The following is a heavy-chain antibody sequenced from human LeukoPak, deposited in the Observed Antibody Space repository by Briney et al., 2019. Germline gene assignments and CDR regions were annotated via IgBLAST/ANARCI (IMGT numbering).Heavy chain of an antibody. CDR1: GGSISSYY. D-gene: IGHD3-22*01. CDR2: IYYSGST. Sequence: SETLSLTCTVSGGSISSYYWSWVRQPPGKGLEWIGYIYYSGSTNYNSSLRSRVTISVDTSKNQFSLKLRSVTAADTAVYYCAKVTGYMIEDYFDYWGQGTLVTVSS. V-gene: IGHV4-59*01. CDR3: AKVTGYMIEDYFDY. J-gene: IGHJ4*02.